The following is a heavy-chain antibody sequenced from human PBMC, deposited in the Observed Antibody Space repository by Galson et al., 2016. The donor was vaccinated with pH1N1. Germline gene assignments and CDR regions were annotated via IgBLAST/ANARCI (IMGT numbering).Heavy chain of an antibody. J-gene: IGHJ3*02. CDR2: IYPGDSDT. V-gene: IGHV5-51*01. Sequence: QSGAEVKKPGESLKISCKGSGFSFTSYWIGWVRQMPGKGLEWMGVIYPGDSDTRYSPSFQGQVTISADKSISTAYLQWSSLKASDTAMYYCAKYYYDSSGSGAIGTFDIGGQGTMVTVSS. D-gene: IGHD3-22*01. CDR3: AKYYYDSSGSGAIGTFDI. CDR1: GFSFTSYW.